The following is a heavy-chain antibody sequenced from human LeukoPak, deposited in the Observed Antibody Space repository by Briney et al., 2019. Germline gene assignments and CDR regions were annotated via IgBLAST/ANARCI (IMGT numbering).Heavy chain of an antibody. V-gene: IGHV4-59*08. Sequence: SETLSLTCTVSGGSISSYYWSWIRQPPGKGLEWMGYIYYSGSTNYNPSLKSRVTISVATSKNQFSLKLSSVTAADTAVYYCASTIYDILTGYGSLDYWGQGTLVTVSS. CDR3: ASTIYDILTGYGSLDY. CDR2: IYYSGST. J-gene: IGHJ4*02. CDR1: GGSISSYY. D-gene: IGHD3-9*01.